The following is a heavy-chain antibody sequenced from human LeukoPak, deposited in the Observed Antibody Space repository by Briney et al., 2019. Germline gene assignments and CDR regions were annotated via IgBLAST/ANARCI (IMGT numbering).Heavy chain of an antibody. CDR1: GGSISSSNW. J-gene: IGHJ3*02. CDR3: ARSTGVFNYYDSRGGAFDI. V-gene: IGHV4-4*03. D-gene: IGHD3-22*01. CDR2: IYHSGST. Sequence: NLRKTLSLTCAVSGGSISSSNWWSWVRQPPGKGLEWIGEIYHSGSTNYNPSLKSRVTISVDKSKNQFSLKLSSVTAADTAVYYCARSTGVFNYYDSRGGAFDIWGQGTMVTVSS.